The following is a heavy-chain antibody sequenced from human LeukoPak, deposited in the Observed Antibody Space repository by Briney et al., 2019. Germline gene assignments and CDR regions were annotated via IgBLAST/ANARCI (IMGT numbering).Heavy chain of an antibody. Sequence: PGGSLRLSCAASGFTFSSYSMNWVRQAPGKGLEWVSYISSSSSTIYYADSVKGRFTISRDNAKNSLYLQMNSLRAEDTAVYYCAREEVYYYDSSGSKAFDYWGQGTLVTVSS. D-gene: IGHD3-22*01. CDR1: GFTFSSYS. J-gene: IGHJ4*02. V-gene: IGHV3-48*04. CDR2: ISSSSSTI. CDR3: AREEVYYYDSSGSKAFDY.